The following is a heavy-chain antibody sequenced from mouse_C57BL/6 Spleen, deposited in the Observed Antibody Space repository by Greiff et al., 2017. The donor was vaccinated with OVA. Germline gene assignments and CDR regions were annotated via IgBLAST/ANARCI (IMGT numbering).Heavy chain of an antibody. CDR3: ARAWERLYYFDY. V-gene: IGHV1-42*01. Sequence: EVQLVESGPELVKPGASVKISCKASGYSFTGYYMNWVKQSPEKSLEWIGEINPSTGGTTYNQKFKAKATLTVDKSSSTAYMQLKSLTSEDSAVYYCARAWERLYYFDYWGQGTTLTVSS. CDR2: INPSTGGT. CDR1: GYSFTGYY. D-gene: IGHD4-1*01. J-gene: IGHJ2*01.